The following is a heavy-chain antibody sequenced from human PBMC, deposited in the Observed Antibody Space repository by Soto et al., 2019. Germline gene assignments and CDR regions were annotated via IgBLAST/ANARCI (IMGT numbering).Heavy chain of an antibody. CDR2: ITGRGDRT. V-gene: IGHV3-23*01. CDR1: GFTFSTFA. CDR3: AKGGPCGVDCVAFDI. D-gene: IGHD2-21*01. Sequence: GGSLRLSCAASGFTFSTFAMNWVRQAPGKGLEWVSVITGRGDRTEYTDSVKGRFTISRDNSKNTLYLEMNRLRAEDTAVYYCAKGGPCGVDCVAFDIWGQGTMVTVSS. J-gene: IGHJ3*02.